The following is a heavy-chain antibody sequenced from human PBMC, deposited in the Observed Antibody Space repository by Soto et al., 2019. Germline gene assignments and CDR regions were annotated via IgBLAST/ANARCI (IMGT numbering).Heavy chain of an antibody. CDR1: GFTFSSYA. CDR3: GRDKDWAFDY. CDR2: ISGSGGST. J-gene: IGHJ4*02. D-gene: IGHD3-9*01. Sequence: GGSLRLSCAASGFTFSSYAMSWVRQAPGKGLEWVSAISGSGGSTYYADSVKGRFTISRDNSKNSLFLLMNSLRAEDTAIYYCGRDKDWAFDYWGQGTQVTVSS. V-gene: IGHV3-23*01.